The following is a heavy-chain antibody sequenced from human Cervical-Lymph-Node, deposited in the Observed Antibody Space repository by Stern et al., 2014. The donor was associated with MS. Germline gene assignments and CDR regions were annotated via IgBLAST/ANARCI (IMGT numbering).Heavy chain of an antibody. Sequence: VQLLESGAEVKKPGASVKVSCKASGDTFATYPIHWLRQAPGQGPVWMGIVNRTDGRTTYAQTFQGRVTMTRDTSTRTVYMELSSLRAEDTAMYFCANPLPYANWGQGTRVTVSS. CDR2: VNRTDGRT. D-gene: IGHD4-17*01. V-gene: IGHV1-46*03. CDR1: GDTFATYP. CDR3: ANPLPYAN. J-gene: IGHJ1*01.